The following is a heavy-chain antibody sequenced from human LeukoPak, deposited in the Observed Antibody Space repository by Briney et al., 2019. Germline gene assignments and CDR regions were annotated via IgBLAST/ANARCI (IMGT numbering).Heavy chain of an antibody. D-gene: IGHD3-22*01. J-gene: IGHJ4*02. CDR3: ARRGYGSSGHFDY. CDR2: IYNTGSA. V-gene: IGHV4-4*07. CDR1: GASISSHY. Sequence: SETLSLTCTVSGASISSHYWTWIRQPAGKRLEWIGRIYNTGSANYNPSLKSRVSMSLDTSKNQFSLKLSSVTAADTAVYYCARRGYGSSGHFDYWGQGTLVTVSS.